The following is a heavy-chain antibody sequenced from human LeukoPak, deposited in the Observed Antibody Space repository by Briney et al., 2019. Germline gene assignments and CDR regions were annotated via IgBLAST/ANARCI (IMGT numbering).Heavy chain of an antibody. D-gene: IGHD1-1*01. CDR3: AKDSTGTFDY. CDR1: GLTLTTYS. V-gene: IGHV3-23*01. Sequence: PGGSLRLSCAASGLTLTTYSMSWVRQAPGKGLEWIAAVAGNSGSTHYADSVKGRFTISRDNSKNTLYLQMNSLRAEDTAVYYCAKDSTGTFDYWGQGTLVTVSS. J-gene: IGHJ4*02. CDR2: VAGNSGST.